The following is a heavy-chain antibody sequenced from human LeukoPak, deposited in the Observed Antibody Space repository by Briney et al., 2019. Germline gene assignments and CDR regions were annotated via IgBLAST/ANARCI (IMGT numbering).Heavy chain of an antibody. J-gene: IGHJ4*02. Sequence: GGSLRHSCAASGFTFSTYTMHWVRQAPGKGLEWVTFISYDGGKKYNADSVKGRFTISRDNSKNTLYLQMDNLRTEDTAVYYCATSPPLHYSWSYETLDYWGQGTLVTVSS. V-gene: IGHV3-30-3*01. CDR3: ATSPPLHYSWSYETLDY. CDR2: ISYDGGKK. CDR1: GFTFSTYT. D-gene: IGHD1-26*01.